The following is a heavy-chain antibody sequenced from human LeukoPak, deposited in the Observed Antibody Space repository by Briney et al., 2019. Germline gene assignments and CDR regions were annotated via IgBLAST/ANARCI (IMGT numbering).Heavy chain of an antibody. CDR1: GYTFTDYY. V-gene: IGHV1-18*04. CDR3: ARDLYSRRMNYYGSGSFFAY. Sequence: ASVKVSCKTSGYTFTDYYIHWVRLAPGQGLEWMGWISGYNGKTHYAQKVQGRVTMTTDTSTTTAYMELRSLRSDDTAVYYCARDLYSRRMNYYGSGSFFAYWGQGTLVTVSS. J-gene: IGHJ4*02. D-gene: IGHD3-10*01. CDR2: ISGYNGKT.